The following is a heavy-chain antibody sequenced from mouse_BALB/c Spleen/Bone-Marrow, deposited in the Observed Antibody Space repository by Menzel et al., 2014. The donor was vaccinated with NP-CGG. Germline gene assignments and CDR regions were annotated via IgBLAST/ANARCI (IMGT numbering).Heavy chain of an antibody. CDR2: IDTANGNT. Sequence: EVQLQQSGAELVKPGASVKLSCTASGFNIKDTYMHWVKQRPEQGREWIGRIDTANGNTKYDPKFQGKATITADTSSNTAYLQLSSLTSEDTAVYYCAAYYHGSSYGSAYWGQGTLVTVSA. CDR1: GFNIKDTY. J-gene: IGHJ3*01. V-gene: IGHV14-3*02. D-gene: IGHD1-1*01. CDR3: AAYYHGSSYGSAY.